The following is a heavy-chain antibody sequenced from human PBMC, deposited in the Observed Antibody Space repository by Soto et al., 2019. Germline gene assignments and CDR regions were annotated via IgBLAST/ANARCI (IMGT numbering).Heavy chain of an antibody. V-gene: IGHV1-8*01. Sequence: SVKVSCKASGYTFTSYDINWVRQATVQGLEWMGWMNPNSGNTGYAQKFQGRVTMTRNTSISTAYMELSSLRSEDTAVYYCARGHCTNGVCASPFGYWGQGTLVTVSS. CDR2: MNPNSGNT. J-gene: IGHJ4*02. CDR1: GYTFTSYD. CDR3: ARGHCTNGVCASPFGY. D-gene: IGHD2-8*01.